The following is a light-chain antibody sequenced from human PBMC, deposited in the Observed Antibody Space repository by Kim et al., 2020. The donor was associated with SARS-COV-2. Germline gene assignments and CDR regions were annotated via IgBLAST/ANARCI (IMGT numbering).Light chain of an antibody. CDR3: HSYDRDSHV. J-gene: IGLJ1*01. Sequence: GKTVTTSATRSSGSIATDYVQWYQQRPGSAPATVIYADNERPSGVPDRFSGSSDASSNSASLTISGLKTEDEADYYCHSYDRDSHVFGTGTKVTVL. CDR2: ADN. V-gene: IGLV6-57*03. CDR1: SGSIATDY.